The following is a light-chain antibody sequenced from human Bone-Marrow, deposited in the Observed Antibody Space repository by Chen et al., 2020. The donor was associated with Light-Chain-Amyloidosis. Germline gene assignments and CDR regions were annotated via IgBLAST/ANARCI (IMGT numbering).Light chain of an antibody. Sequence: EIVLTQSPGTLSLSPGEGANLSCRASQTIISNYLTWYQQKFGQAPRLLIYGSASRATGIPDRVTGSGSGTDFTLTINRLEPEDFAMDYCQQYGTSPLTFGGGIKVEIK. CDR3: QQYGTSPLT. CDR2: GSA. V-gene: IGKV3-20*01. CDR1: QTIISNY. J-gene: IGKJ4*01.